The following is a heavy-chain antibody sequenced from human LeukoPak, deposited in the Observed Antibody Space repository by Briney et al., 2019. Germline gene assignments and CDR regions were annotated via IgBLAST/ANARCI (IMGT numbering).Heavy chain of an antibody. CDR1: GYTFTGYY. CDR2: INPNSGGT. Sequence: ASLKVSCKASGYTFTGYYMHWVRQAPGQGLEWMGWINPNSGGTNYAQKFQGRVTMTRDTAISTAYMELSRLRSEDTAVYYCARTGWGYYGSGSYSYGMDVWGQGTTVTVSS. D-gene: IGHD3-10*01. CDR3: ARTGWGYYGSGSYSYGMDV. J-gene: IGHJ6*02. V-gene: IGHV1-2*02.